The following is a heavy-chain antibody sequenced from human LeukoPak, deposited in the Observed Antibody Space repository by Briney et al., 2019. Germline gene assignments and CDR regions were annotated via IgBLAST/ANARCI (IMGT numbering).Heavy chain of an antibody. CDR2: IIPIFGTA. J-gene: IGHJ4*02. Sequence: SVKVSSKASRGTFSSYAISWVRQAPGQGLEWMGGIIPIFGTANYAQKFQGRVTITTDESTSTAYMELSSLRSEDTAVYYCARSVDCGGDCYSVGLDYWGQGTLVTVSS. D-gene: IGHD2-21*02. V-gene: IGHV1-69*05. CDR3: ARSVDCGGDCYSVGLDY. CDR1: RGTFSSYA.